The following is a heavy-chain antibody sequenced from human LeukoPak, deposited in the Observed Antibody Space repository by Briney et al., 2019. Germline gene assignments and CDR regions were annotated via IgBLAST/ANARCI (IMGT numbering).Heavy chain of an antibody. CDR2: IRYDGSNK. V-gene: IGHV3-30*02. CDR3: AKDDSYGSGPYGMDV. CDR1: GFTFSSYG. Sequence: GGSLRLSCAASGFTFSSYGMHWVRQAPGKGLEWVAFIRYDGSNKYYADTVKGRFTISRDNSKNTLYLQMNSLRAEDTAVYYCAKDDSYGSGPYGMDVWGQGTTVTVSS. D-gene: IGHD3-10*01. J-gene: IGHJ6*02.